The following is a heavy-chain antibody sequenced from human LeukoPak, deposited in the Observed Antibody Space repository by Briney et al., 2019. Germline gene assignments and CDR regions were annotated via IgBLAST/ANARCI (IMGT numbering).Heavy chain of an antibody. D-gene: IGHD1-26*01. CDR3: MCGHLSGDSWFAP. J-gene: IGHJ5*02. CDR1: LGSLSDYY. CDR2: ICYSGST. V-gene: IGHV4-59*03. Sequence: SETLSLTCTVSLGSLSDYYWTWIRQPPGKGLEWIGYICYSGSTKYNPSPKSRVTISVDTSKNQFSLKLKSVTAADSAVYSSMCGHLSGDSWFAPWGQGTLVTVSS.